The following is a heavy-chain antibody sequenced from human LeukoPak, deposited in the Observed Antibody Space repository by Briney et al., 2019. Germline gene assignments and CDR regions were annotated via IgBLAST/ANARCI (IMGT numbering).Heavy chain of an antibody. CDR1: GFTVSSNH. CDR3: ARFSSLAAAGTIDY. V-gene: IGHV3-66*01. Sequence: GGSLRLSCAASGFTVSSNHMNWVRQAAGKGLEWVSVIYSGGGTYYADSVKGGFTISRDNSKNTLYLQMNSLRAEDTAVYYCARFSSLAAAGTIDYWGQGTLVTVSS. J-gene: IGHJ4*02. D-gene: IGHD6-13*01. CDR2: IYSGGGT.